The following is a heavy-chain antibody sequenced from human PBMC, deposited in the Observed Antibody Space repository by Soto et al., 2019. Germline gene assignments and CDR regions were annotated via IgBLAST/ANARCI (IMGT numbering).Heavy chain of an antibody. D-gene: IGHD3-22*01. V-gene: IGHV1-18*01. Sequence: GASVKVSCKASGYTFTSYGISWVRQAPGQGLERMGWISAYNGNTNYAQKLQGRVTMTTDTSTSTAYMELRSLRSDDTAVYYCAREVDYYDSSGYYYEFDDRGQGTLVTVSS. CDR3: AREVDYYDSSGYYYEFDD. CDR2: ISAYNGNT. J-gene: IGHJ4*02. CDR1: GYTFTSYG.